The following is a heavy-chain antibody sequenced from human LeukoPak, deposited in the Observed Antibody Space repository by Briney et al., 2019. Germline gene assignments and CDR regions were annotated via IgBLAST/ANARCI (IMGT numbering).Heavy chain of an antibody. J-gene: IGHJ4*02. CDR2: IIPIFGTA. Sequence: SVKVSCKASGGTFSSYAISWVRQAPGQGLEWMGGIIPIFGTANFAQKFLGRVTITAVESTSTAYMELSSLRSDDTAVYYCARQVDGYNHFDFWGQGTLVTVSS. CDR1: GGTFSSYA. V-gene: IGHV1-69*13. CDR3: ARQVDGYNHFDF. D-gene: IGHD5-24*01.